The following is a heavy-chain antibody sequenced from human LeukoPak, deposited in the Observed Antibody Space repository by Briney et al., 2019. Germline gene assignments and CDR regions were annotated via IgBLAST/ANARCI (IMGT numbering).Heavy chain of an antibody. CDR1: GYTFNSYD. J-gene: IGHJ3*02. CDR2: ISAYNGNT. D-gene: IGHD3-10*01. CDR3: AREFIPWNLRGVKLDAFDI. V-gene: IGHV1-18*01. Sequence: ASVKVSCKASGYTFNSYDINWVRQAPGQGLEWMGWISAYNGNTNYAQKLQGRVTMTTDTSTSTAYMELRSLRSEDTAVYYCAREFIPWNLRGVKLDAFDIWGQGTMVTVSS.